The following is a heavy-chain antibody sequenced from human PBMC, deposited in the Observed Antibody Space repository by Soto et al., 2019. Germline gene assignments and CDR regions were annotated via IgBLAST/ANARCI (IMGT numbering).Heavy chain of an antibody. J-gene: IGHJ5*02. V-gene: IGHV1-69*01. CDR1: GGTFSSYA. CDR3: ARDGFNGDILTGYRFYNWFDP. CDR2: IIPIFGTA. Sequence: QVQLVQSGAEVKKPGSSVKVSCKASGGTFSSYAISWVRQAPGQGLEWMGGIIPIFGTANYAQKFQGRVTITADESTSTAYMELSSLRSEDTAVYYCARDGFNGDILTGYRFYNWFDPWGQGTLVTVSS. D-gene: IGHD3-9*01.